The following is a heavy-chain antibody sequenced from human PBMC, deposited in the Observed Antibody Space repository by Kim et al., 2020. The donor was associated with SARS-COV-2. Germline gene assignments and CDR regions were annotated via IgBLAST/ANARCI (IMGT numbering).Heavy chain of an antibody. CDR1: GGTFSSYA. Sequence: SVKVSCKASGGTFSSYAISWVRQAPGQGLEWMGGIIPIFGTANYAQKFQGRVTITADESTSTAYMELSSLRSEDTAVYYCARGTGVQGVITNYYYYYMDVWGKGTTVTVSS. D-gene: IGHD3-10*01. CDR3: ARGTGVQGVITNYYYYYMDV. J-gene: IGHJ6*03. CDR2: IIPIFGTA. V-gene: IGHV1-69*13.